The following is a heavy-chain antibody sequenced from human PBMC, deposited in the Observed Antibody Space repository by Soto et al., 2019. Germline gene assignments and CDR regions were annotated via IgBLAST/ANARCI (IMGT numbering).Heavy chain of an antibody. CDR3: ARDSRYFDWLFNGMDV. Sequence: ASVKVSCKASGYTFTSYGIRWVRQAPGQGLEWMGWISAYNGNTNYAQKLQGRVTMTTDTSTSTAYMELRSLRSDDTAVYYCARDSRYFDWLFNGMDVWGQGTTVTVSS. CDR1: GYTFTSYG. CDR2: ISAYNGNT. J-gene: IGHJ6*02. V-gene: IGHV1-18*04. D-gene: IGHD3-9*01.